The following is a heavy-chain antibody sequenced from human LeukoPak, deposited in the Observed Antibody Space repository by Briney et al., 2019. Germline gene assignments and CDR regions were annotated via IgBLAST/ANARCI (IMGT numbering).Heavy chain of an antibody. D-gene: IGHD5-24*01. CDR2: IYYSGST. CDR1: GGSFSSYY. CDR3: ARELEMGTYYFDY. V-gene: IGHV4-59*01. J-gene: IGHJ4*02. Sequence: SETLSLTCTVSGGSFSSYYWSWIRQPPGKGLERIGYIYYSGSTKYNPSLKSRVTMSVNTYKNQFSLKLSSVTAADTAVYYCARELEMGTYYFDYWGQGTLVTVSS.